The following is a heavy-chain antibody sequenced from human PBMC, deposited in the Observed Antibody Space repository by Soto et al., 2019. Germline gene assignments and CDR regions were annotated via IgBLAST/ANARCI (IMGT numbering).Heavy chain of an antibody. CDR3: AMRHCHDLYGRSIYVP. J-gene: IGHJ5*02. D-gene: IGHD3-22*01. CDR1: GASISIGTDY. CDR2: IHYSGST. Sequence: PSETLSLTCSVSGASISIGTDYWGWIRQPPGKGLEWIGNIHYSGSTYYNPSLKSRVNISVDTSKNQFSLKLSSVTAADTAMYYCAMRHCHDLYGRSIYVPWGQGAQVTVSS. V-gene: IGHV4-39*01.